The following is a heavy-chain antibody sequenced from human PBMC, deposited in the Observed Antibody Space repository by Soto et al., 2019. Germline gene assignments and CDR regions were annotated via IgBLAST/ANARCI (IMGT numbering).Heavy chain of an antibody. CDR3: ANGGAVADISCFDP. V-gene: IGHV3-53*02. D-gene: IGHD6-19*01. J-gene: IGHJ5*02. Sequence: EVQLVETGGGLIQPGGSLRLSCAASGFTVSSNYMSWVRQAPGKGLEWVSVIYSGGSTYYADAVKGRFTISRDNSKNTLYLQMNIQRSEDTAVYYCANGGAVADISCFDPWGQGTQVTVSS. CDR2: IYSGGST. CDR1: GFTVSSNY.